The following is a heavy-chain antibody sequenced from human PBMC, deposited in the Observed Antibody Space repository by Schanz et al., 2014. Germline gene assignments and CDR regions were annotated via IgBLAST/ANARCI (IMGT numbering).Heavy chain of an antibody. CDR3: ARALRHGYCNVVGCQNGGWFDI. D-gene: IGHD2-2*03. Sequence: VRLVESGGGVVQPGRSLRLSCATSGLNFDYYGMNWVRQAPGKGLEWVANIGYDGSEKYYVDSVKGRFTISRDNSKDTLYLQMSGLTPEDTAVYYCARALRHGYCNVVGCQNGGWFDIWGQGTLVIVSS. V-gene: IGHV3-33*01. J-gene: IGHJ4*02. CDR2: IGYDGSEK. CDR1: GLNFDYYG.